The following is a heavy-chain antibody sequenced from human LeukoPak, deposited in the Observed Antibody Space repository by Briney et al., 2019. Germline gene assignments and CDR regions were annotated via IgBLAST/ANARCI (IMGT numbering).Heavy chain of an antibody. J-gene: IGHJ4*02. D-gene: IGHD2-2*01. CDR1: GFPFNTYA. Sequence: GGSLRLSCSASGFPFNTYAIHWVRQTPGKGLEYVSAISSNGGSTYYADSVKGRFTISRDNSKNTLYLQMSSLRAEDTAVYYCVKDPFSSTSFYYFDYWGQGTLVTVSS. CDR2: ISSNGGST. CDR3: VKDPFSSTSFYYFDY. V-gene: IGHV3-64D*06.